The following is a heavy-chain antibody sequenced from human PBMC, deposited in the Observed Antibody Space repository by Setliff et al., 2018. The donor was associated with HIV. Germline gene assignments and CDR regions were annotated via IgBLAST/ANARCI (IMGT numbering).Heavy chain of an antibody. CDR2: IGAAGYPT. J-gene: IGHJ3*02. CDR1: GFRVTDTY. Sequence: HPGGSLRLSCEASGFRVTDTYMAWVRQGPGKGLEWVSTIGAAGYPTHYAESVKGRFTISKDNSQNALYLQMNSLTDEDTAVYYCAKVFAFGVDGFDIWGQGTMVTVSS. D-gene: IGHD3-10*01. CDR3: AKVFAFGVDGFDI. V-gene: IGHV3-23*01.